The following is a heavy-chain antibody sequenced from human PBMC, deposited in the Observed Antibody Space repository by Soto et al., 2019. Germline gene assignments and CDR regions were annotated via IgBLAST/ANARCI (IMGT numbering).Heavy chain of an antibody. V-gene: IGHV3-74*01. CDR2: INSDGSST. CDR3: ARTEYSYTDFDY. Sequence: EVQLVESGGGLVQPGGSLRLSCAASGFTFSSYWMHWVRQAPGKGLVWVSRINSDGSSTSYADSVKGRFTISRDNAKNALYLQMNSLRAEDTAVYYCARTEYSYTDFDYWGQGTLVTVSS. J-gene: IGHJ4*02. D-gene: IGHD5-18*01. CDR1: GFTFSSYW.